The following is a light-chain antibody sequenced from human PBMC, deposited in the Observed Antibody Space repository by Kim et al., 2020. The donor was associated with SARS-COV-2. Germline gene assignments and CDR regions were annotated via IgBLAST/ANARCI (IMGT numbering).Light chain of an antibody. V-gene: IGKV1-27*01. CDR1: QCISNY. CDR3: LKYNSALQT. Sequence: ASVGERVTITLRASQCISNYLAWYQQKPGKGPKLLIYAASTLQLGVPSRFSGSGSGTDFTLTISSLQPEDVATYYCLKYNSALQTFGQGTKMDIK. CDR2: AAS. J-gene: IGKJ1*01.